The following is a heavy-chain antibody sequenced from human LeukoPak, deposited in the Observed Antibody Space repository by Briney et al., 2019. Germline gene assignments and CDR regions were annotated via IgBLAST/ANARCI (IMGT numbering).Heavy chain of an antibody. CDR2: IDQSGSP. CDR1: GETFSGYY. Sequence: PSETLSLTCAVYGETFSGYYWSWIRQPPGKGLEWIGEIDQSGSPNYNPSLKSRLTMSVDTTKNQCSLKLSSVTAADTAVYYCARRPRNSGAYDGPSCLDYWGQGTLVTVSS. CDR3: ARRPRNSGAYDGPSCLDY. D-gene: IGHD1-26*01. J-gene: IGHJ4*02. V-gene: IGHV4-34*01.